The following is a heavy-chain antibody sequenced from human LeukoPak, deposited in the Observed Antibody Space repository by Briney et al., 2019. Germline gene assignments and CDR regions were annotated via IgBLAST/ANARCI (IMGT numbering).Heavy chain of an antibody. Sequence: SETLSLTCTVSGGSISSSSYYWSWIRQPPGKGLEWIGEINHSGSTNYNPSLKSRVTISVDTSKNQFSLKLSSVTAADTAVYYCARGLRQDYWGQGTLVTVSS. V-gene: IGHV4-39*07. CDR1: GGSISSSSYY. CDR2: INHSGST. CDR3: ARGLRQDY. J-gene: IGHJ4*02. D-gene: IGHD5-18*01.